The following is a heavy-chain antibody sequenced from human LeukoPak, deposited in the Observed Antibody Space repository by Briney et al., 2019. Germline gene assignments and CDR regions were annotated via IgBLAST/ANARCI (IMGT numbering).Heavy chain of an antibody. CDR3: TKVKAIFGVVSPTWFDL. Sequence: PSGGSLRLSWTASGFTFGDYAMSWVRQARGKGLEWVGFIRSKAYGGTTEYAASVKGRFTISRDDSKSIAYLQMNSLKTEDTAVYYCTKVKAIFGVVSPTWFDLWGQGTLVTVSS. CDR2: IRSKAYGGTT. J-gene: IGHJ5*02. CDR1: GFTFGDYA. D-gene: IGHD3-3*01. V-gene: IGHV3-49*04.